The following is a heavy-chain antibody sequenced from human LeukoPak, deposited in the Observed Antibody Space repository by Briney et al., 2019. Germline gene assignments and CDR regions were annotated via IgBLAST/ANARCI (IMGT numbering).Heavy chain of an antibody. CDR2: IYSSGST. CDR1: GLTVSRNY. V-gene: IGHV3-66*01. J-gene: IGHJ3*02. CDR3: ARGYCGGDCPRDDDAFDI. Sequence: PGGSLRLSRAASGLTVSRNYMSWVRQAPGKGLEWVSAIYSSGSTYYADSVKGRFTISRDNSRNTLYLQMNSLRAEDTAVYYCARGYCGGDCPRDDDAFDIWGQGTTVTVSS. D-gene: IGHD2-21*02.